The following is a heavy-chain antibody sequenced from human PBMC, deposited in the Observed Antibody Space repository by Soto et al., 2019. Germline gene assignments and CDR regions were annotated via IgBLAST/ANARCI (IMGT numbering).Heavy chain of an antibody. Sequence: GSLRLSCAASGFIFKMYWMHWVRQSPGKGLVWISRIYNDGTYSDYADSVRGRFTISRDNVNDTLYLQMNNLRAEDSGLYYCTRGPRPISTGTGAYWGQGTQVTVSS. CDR3: TRGPRPISTGTGAY. CDR1: GFIFKMYW. D-gene: IGHD3-10*01. CDR2: IYNDGTYS. J-gene: IGHJ4*02. V-gene: IGHV3-74*01.